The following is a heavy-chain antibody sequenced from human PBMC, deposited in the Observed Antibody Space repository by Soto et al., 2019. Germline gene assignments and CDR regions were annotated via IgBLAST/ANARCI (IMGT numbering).Heavy chain of an antibody. Sequence: EVPLVESGGGLVQPGGSLRLSCAASGFSITNHNMNWVRQAPGEGLEWISYISASGSSTFYADSVKGRFTISRDNAKNSLYLQMNSLRGEDTAVYYCARSGNYRLDCWGQGTLVTVSS. CDR1: GFSITNHN. D-gene: IGHD1-26*01. V-gene: IGHV3-48*01. CDR3: ARSGNYRLDC. J-gene: IGHJ4*02. CDR2: ISASGSST.